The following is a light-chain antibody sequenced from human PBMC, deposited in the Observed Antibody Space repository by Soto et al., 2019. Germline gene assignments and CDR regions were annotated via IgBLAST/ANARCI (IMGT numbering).Light chain of an antibody. CDR3: SSYTSSSTYV. J-gene: IGLJ1*01. Sequence: QSVLTQPASVSGSPGQSITISCTGTSSDVGGYHYGSWYQQYPGKAPKVMIYDVSNRPSGVSNRFSGSKSGTTASLTISGLQAEDEADYYCSSYTSSSTYVFGTGTKRTVL. CDR2: DVS. CDR1: SSDVGGYHY. V-gene: IGLV2-14*01.